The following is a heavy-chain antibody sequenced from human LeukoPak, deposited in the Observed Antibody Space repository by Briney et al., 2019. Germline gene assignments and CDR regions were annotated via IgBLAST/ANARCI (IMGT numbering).Heavy chain of an antibody. J-gene: IGHJ5*02. Sequence: SEALSLTCTVSGDSISSSVYYWGWIRQPPGKGLQWIGSIYYSGITYYNPSLKSRLTISVDTSKNQFSLKLSSVTAADTAVYYCATILGVYCSGGSCHSYSPFDPWGQGTLVTVSS. D-gene: IGHD2-15*01. V-gene: IGHV4-39*07. CDR1: GDSISSSVYY. CDR3: ATILGVYCSGGSCHSYSPFDP. CDR2: IYYSGIT.